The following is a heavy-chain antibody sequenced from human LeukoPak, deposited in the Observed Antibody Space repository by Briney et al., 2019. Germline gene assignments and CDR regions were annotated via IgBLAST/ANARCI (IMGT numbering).Heavy chain of an antibody. D-gene: IGHD1-26*01. Sequence: GGSLRLSCAASGFTFSSYWMSWVRQAPGKGLEWVANIKQDGSEKYYVDSVKGRFTISRDNAKNSLYLQMNSLRAEDTAVYYCARDINLRGSYSPYYFDYWGQGTLVTVSS. CDR1: GFTFSSYW. J-gene: IGHJ4*02. CDR3: ARDINLRGSYSPYYFDY. V-gene: IGHV3-7*01. CDR2: IKQDGSEK.